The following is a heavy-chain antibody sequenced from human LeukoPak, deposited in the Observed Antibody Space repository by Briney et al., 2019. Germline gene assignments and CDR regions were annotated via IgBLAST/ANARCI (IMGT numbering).Heavy chain of an antibody. D-gene: IGHD5-18*01. CDR3: ARVDTAMGPDY. V-gene: IGHV1-3*03. J-gene: IGHJ4*02. CDR1: GYTFTNYA. CDR2: INAGYGNT. Sequence: GASVKVSCKASGYTFTNYAMHWVRQAPGQRLEWMGWINAGYGNTRYSQEFQGRVTMTRDTSTSTLYMELSSLRSEDTAVYYCARVDTAMGPDYWGQGTLLTVSS.